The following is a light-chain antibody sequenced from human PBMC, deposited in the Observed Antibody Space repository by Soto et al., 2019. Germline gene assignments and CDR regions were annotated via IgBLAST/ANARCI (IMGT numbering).Light chain of an antibody. CDR1: SSDVGGYKY. CDR2: EVS. Sequence: QSVLTQPASVSGSPGQSITISCTGTSSDVGGYKYVSWYQQHPGKAPKVMIYEVSNRPSGVSNRFSGSKSGNTASLTISGLQAEDEADYYCSSYTRSSTLGVFGSGTKVTVL. V-gene: IGLV2-14*01. J-gene: IGLJ1*01. CDR3: SSYTRSSTLGV.